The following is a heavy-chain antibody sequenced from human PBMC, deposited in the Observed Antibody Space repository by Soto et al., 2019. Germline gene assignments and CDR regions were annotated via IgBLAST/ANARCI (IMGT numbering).Heavy chain of an antibody. CDR3: ARDDDCWSGRSQVGAFDI. Sequence: QVQLVQSGAEVKKPGDSVKVSCKASGYTFTSYYMHWVRQAPGQGLEWMGIINPSGGSTSYAQKFQGRVTMTRDTSTSTVYMELSSLRSEDTAVYYCARDDDCWSGRSQVGAFDIWGQGTMVTVSS. D-gene: IGHD3-3*01. J-gene: IGHJ3*02. V-gene: IGHV1-46*01. CDR1: GYTFTSYY. CDR2: INPSGGST.